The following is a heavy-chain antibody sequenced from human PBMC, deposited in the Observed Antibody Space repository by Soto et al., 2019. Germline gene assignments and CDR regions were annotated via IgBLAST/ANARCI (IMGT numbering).Heavy chain of an antibody. CDR1: GFTFSDYY. D-gene: IGHD6-19*01. CDR3: ATLRYGSGWYYFNH. CDR2: ISSVSGNT. J-gene: IGHJ4*02. Sequence: QVQLVESGGGLVRPGGSLRLSCTVSGFTFSDYYMSWIRQAPGKGLECISYISSVSGNTHYADSVKGRFTISRDNAKNSLYLQMTSLRAEDTAMYYCATLRYGSGWYYFNHWGQGTLVTVSS. V-gene: IGHV3-11*05.